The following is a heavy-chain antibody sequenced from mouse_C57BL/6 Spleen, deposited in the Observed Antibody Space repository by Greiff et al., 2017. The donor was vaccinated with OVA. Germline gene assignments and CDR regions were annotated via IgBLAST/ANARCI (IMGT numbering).Heavy chain of an antibody. Sequence: QVQLQQSGAELVKPGASVKMSCKASGYTFTSYWITWVKQRPGQGLEWIGDIYPGSGSTNYNEKFKSKATLPVDTSSSTAYMQLSSLTSEDSAVYYFARSSIYYGNYPYAMDYWGQGTSVTVSS. CDR2: IYPGSGST. V-gene: IGHV1-55*01. CDR3: ARSSIYYGNYPYAMDY. CDR1: GYTFTSYW. J-gene: IGHJ4*01. D-gene: IGHD2-1*01.